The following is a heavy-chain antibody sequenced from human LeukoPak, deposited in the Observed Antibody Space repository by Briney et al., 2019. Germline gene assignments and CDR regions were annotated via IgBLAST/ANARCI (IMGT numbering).Heavy chain of an antibody. CDR2: INPNSGGT. J-gene: IGHJ4*02. V-gene: IGHV1-2*02. Sequence: ASVTVSCKASGYTFTGYYMHWVRQAPGQGLEWMGWINPNSGGTNYAQKFQGRVTMTRDTSISTAYMELSRLRSDDTAVYYCARSIANYYYDSDWGQGTLVTVSS. CDR1: GYTFTGYY. D-gene: IGHD3-22*01. CDR3: ARSIANYYYDSD.